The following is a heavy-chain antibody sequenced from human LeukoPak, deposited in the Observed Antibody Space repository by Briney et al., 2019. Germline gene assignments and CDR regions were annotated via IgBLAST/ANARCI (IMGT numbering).Heavy chain of an antibody. D-gene: IGHD4-17*01. CDR3: AKHEASTVTPAFGY. J-gene: IGHJ4*02. V-gene: IGHV3-23*01. Sequence: GGSLRLSCAASGFTFSSYAMGWVRQAPGKGLEWVSIISDSGDSTYSADSVKGRFTTSRDNSKNTLYLQMKTLRAEDTAVYYCAKHEASTVTPAFGYWGQGTLVTVSS. CDR1: GFTFSSYA. CDR2: ISDSGDST.